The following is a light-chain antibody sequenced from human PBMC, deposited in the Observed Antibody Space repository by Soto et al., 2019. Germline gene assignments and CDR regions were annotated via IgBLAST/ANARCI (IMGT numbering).Light chain of an antibody. CDR3: QQRTNWRYT. V-gene: IGKV3-11*01. CDR1: QSVSRY. J-gene: IGKJ2*01. Sequence: EVVLTQSPATLSLSPGERATLSCRASQSVSRYLAWYQQKPGQAPRLLIYDTSNRATGIPARFSGSGSGTDFTLTISSLEPEDCAVYYCQQRTNWRYTFGQGTKVDIK. CDR2: DTS.